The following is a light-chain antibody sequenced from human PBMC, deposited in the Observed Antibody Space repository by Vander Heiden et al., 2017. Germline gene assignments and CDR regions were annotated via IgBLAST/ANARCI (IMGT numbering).Light chain of an antibody. J-gene: IGKJ1*01. V-gene: IGKV1-5*03. CDR2: KAS. CDR3: QQDNTYWT. CDR1: QSISSW. Sequence: DIQMTQSPSTLSASVGNRVTITCRASQSISSWLAWYQQKPGKAPKLLIYKASSGESGVPSRFSGSGYETEFTLTSSSRQPDDFAKYYGQQDNTYWTFGQGTKVEIK.